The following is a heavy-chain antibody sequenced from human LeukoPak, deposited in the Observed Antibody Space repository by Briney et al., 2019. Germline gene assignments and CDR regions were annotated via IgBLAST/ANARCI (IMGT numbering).Heavy chain of an antibody. V-gene: IGHV3-20*01. CDR3: ARYDDSSGYPGPHFDI. J-gene: IGHJ3*02. CDR1: GFTFGDYG. Sequence: GGSLRLSCAASGFTFGDYGMSWVRQAPGKGLEWVSGINWNGGSTGYADSVKGRFTISRDNAKNSLYLQMNSLRAEDTALYHCARYDDSSGYPGPHFDIWGQGTMVTVSS. D-gene: IGHD3-22*01. CDR2: INWNGGST.